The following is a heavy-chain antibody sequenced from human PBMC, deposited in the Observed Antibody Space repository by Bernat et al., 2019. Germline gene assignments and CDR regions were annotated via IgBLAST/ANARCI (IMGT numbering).Heavy chain of an antibody. V-gene: IGHV3-73*02. J-gene: IGHJ3*02. Sequence: EVQLVESGGGLVQPGGSLKLSCAASGFTFSGSAMHWVRQASGKGLEWVGRIRSKANSYATAYAVSVKGRFTISRDDSKNTAYLQMNSLKTEDTAVYYCTGSVVVTAERYSGAFDIWGQGTMVTVSS. CDR1: GFTFSGSA. CDR3: TGSVVVTAERYSGAFDI. CDR2: IRSKANSYAT. D-gene: IGHD2-21*02.